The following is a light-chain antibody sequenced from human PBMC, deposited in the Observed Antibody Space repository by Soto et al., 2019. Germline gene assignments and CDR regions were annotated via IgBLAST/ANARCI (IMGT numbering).Light chain of an antibody. Sequence: DIQMTQSPYSLSASVGDRVTITCQASQDISNYLNWYQQKPGKAPKLLIYDASNLETGVPSRFSGSGSGTDFTFTISSLQPEDIATYYCQQYDNRPTFGGGTKVEIK. V-gene: IGKV1-33*01. J-gene: IGKJ4*01. CDR3: QQYDNRPT. CDR2: DAS. CDR1: QDISNY.